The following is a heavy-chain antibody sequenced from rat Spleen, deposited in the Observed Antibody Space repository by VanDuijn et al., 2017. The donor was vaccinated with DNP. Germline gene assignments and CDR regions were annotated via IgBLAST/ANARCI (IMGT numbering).Heavy chain of an antibody. V-gene: IGHV3-1*01. J-gene: IGHJ2*01. CDR3: TRRAYYFDY. CDR2: ISDSGST. D-gene: IGHD4-1*01. CDR1: GYSITSNY. Sequence: EVQLQESGSGLVKPSQSLSLTCSVTGYSITSNYWGWIRKFPGNKMEYIGHISDSGSTNYNPSHRSRISITRDTSKNHFFLHLNSVTTEDSATYYGTRRAYYFDYWGQGVMVTVSS.